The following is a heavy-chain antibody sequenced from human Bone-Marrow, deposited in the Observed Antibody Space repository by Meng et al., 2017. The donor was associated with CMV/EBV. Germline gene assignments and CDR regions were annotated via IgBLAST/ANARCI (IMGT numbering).Heavy chain of an antibody. CDR3: VRLVYCGSSSGPDY. J-gene: IGHJ4*01. D-gene: IGHD2-21*01. V-gene: IGHV3-21*01. CDR1: GFIFSSYS. CDR2: ISSSSGHI. Sequence: GGSLRLSCAASGFIFSSYSMNWVRQTPGKGLEWVSSISSSSGHIYYANSVKGRFTISRDKAKNSLYLQMNSLRVEDAAVYYCVRLVYCGSSSGPDYWGQGTLVTVSS.